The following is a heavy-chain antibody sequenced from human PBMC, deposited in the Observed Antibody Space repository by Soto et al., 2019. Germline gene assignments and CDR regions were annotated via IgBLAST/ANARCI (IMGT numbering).Heavy chain of an antibody. CDR1: GFTVSSNY. J-gene: IGHJ6*02. CDR3: ARGRRVGWPHYYYYGMDV. Sequence: GGSLRLSCAASGFTVSSNYMSWVRQAPGKGLEWVSVIYSGGSTYYADSVKGRFTISRDNSKNTLYLQMNSLRAEDTAVYYCARGRRVGWPHYYYYGMDVWGQGTTVTVSS. D-gene: IGHD2-15*01. CDR2: IYSGGST. V-gene: IGHV3-53*01.